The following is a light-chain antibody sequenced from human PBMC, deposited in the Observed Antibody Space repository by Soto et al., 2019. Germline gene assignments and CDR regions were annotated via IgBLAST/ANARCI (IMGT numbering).Light chain of an antibody. Sequence: AIHLTQSPSSLSASLGDRVTITCRASQDIQNDLGWYQQHPGKAPKLLIYATSSLQSGVPSRISGSGSGTEFTLTINNLQPEDFATYYCLQDYSYPATFGAGTKVEIK. CDR3: LQDYSYPAT. J-gene: IGKJ4*01. CDR2: ATS. CDR1: QDIQND. V-gene: IGKV1-6*01.